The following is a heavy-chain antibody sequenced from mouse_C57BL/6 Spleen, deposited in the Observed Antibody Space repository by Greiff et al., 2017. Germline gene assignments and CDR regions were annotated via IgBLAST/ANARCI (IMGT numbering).Heavy chain of an antibody. V-gene: IGHV5-4*03. CDR3: ARALYYDYDGYFDY. CDR1: GFTFSSYA. J-gene: IGHJ2*01. D-gene: IGHD2-4*01. CDR2: ISDGGSSP. Sequence: EVKLVESGGGLVKPGGSLKLSCAASGFTFSSYAMSWVRQTPEKRLEWVATISDGGSSPYYPDNVKGRFTISRDNAKNNVYLQMSHLKSEDTAMDYDARALYYDYDGYFDYWGQGTTLTVSS.